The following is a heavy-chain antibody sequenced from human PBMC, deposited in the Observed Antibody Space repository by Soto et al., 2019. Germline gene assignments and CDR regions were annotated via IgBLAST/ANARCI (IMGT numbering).Heavy chain of an antibody. J-gene: IGHJ6*02. CDR3: AKDSAVAPWFYGMDV. CDR2: ISYDGSNK. V-gene: IGHV3-30*18. CDR1: GFTFSSYG. Sequence: QVQLVESGGGVVQPGRSLRLSCAASGFTFSSYGMHWVRQAPGKGLEWVAVISYDGSNKYYADSVKGRFTISRDNSKNTLYLQMNSLRAEGTAVYYCAKDSAVAPWFYGMDVWGQGTTVTVSS. D-gene: IGHD6-19*01.